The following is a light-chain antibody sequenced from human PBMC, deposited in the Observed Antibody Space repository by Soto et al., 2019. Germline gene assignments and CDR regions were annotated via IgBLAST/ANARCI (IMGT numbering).Light chain of an antibody. CDR1: QSLLYSSNNKNY. CDR2: WAS. Sequence: DIVMTQSPDSLAVSLGERATINCKSSQSLLYSSNNKNYLTWYQHKPGQPPKLLIYWASTRESGVPDRFSGSGSGTDFTLTISSLQAEDVAVYYCQQYYSIPPTFGGGT. CDR3: QQYYSIPPT. J-gene: IGKJ4*01. V-gene: IGKV4-1*01.